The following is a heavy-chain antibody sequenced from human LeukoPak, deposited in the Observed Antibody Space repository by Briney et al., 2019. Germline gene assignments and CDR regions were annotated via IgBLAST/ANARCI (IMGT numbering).Heavy chain of an antibody. CDR2: TYYRSKWYN. D-gene: IGHD6-25*01. J-gene: IGHJ3*02. CDR1: GDSVSSNSAA. Sequence: SQTLSLTCAISGDSVSSNSAAWDWIRQSPSSCLEWLGSTYYRSKWYNDSAVAVKSLITINPDTSKNQFSLPLNSVTPAATAVYYCARASSGAFDIWGQGTMVTVSS. V-gene: IGHV6-1*01. CDR3: ARASSGAFDI.